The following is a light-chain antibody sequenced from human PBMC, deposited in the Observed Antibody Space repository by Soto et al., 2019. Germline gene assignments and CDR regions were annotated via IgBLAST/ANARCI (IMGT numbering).Light chain of an antibody. CDR3: QQYDNLPLT. CDR1: QDIANY. J-gene: IGKJ4*01. Sequence: DIQMTQSPSSLSASVGDSVTITCQASQDIANYLNCYQQKAGRAPKFLIYDASNLETGVPSRFSGSGSGTDFTLTISSLQPEDIATYYCQQYDNLPLTFGGGTKVEIK. V-gene: IGKV1-33*01. CDR2: DAS.